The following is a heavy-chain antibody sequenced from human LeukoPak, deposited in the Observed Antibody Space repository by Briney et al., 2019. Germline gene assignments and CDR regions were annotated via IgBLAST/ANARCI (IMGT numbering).Heavy chain of an antibody. D-gene: IGHD3-9*01. CDR2: INPNSGGT. V-gene: IGHV1-2*02. Sequence: ASVKVSCKASAYTFTDYYMHWVRQAPGRGLEWMGWINPNSGGTNCAQKFQGRVTMTRDTSISTASMELSRLRSDDTAVYYCARDGRARIYYDILTGYYRESYNYFDPWGQGTLVTVSS. J-gene: IGHJ5*02. CDR1: AYTFTDYY. CDR3: ARDGRARIYYDILTGYYRESYNYFDP.